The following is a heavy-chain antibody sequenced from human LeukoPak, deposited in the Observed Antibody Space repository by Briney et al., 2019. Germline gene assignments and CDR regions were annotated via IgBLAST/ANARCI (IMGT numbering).Heavy chain of an antibody. V-gene: IGHV4-34*01. CDR2: INHSGST. CDR1: SGSFSGYY. D-gene: IGHD3-9*01. CDR3: ARWVRYFDWLPYDAFDI. Sequence: SETLSLTCAVYSGSFSGYYWSWIRQPPGKGLEWIGEINHSGSTNYNPSLKSRVTISVDTSKNQFSLKLSSVTAADTAVYYCARWVRYFDWLPYDAFDIWGQRTMVTVSS. J-gene: IGHJ3*02.